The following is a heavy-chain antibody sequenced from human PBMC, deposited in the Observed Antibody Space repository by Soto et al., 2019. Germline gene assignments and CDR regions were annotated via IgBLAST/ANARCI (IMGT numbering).Heavy chain of an antibody. J-gene: IGHJ3*02. CDR1: GFTFTSSA. CDR2: IVVGSGTT. Sequence: SVKVSCKASGFTFTSSAMQWVRQARGQRLEWIGWIVVGSGTTNYAQKFQDRVTITRDESTSTAYMELSSLRSEDTAVYYCARPFSIAAAGTDAFDIWGQGTLVTVSS. D-gene: IGHD6-13*01. V-gene: IGHV1-58*02. CDR3: ARPFSIAAAGTDAFDI.